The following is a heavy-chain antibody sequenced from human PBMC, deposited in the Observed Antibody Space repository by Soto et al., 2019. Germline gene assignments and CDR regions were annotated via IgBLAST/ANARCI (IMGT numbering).Heavy chain of an antibody. Sequence: SVEVSCKASGGTFSSYAISWVRQAPGQGLEWMGGIIPIFGTANYAQKFQGRVTITADKSTSTAYMELSSLRSEDTAVYYCAKASCGGDCYPDVAPFYYYYGMDVWGQGTTVTVSS. CDR1: GGTFSSYA. V-gene: IGHV1-69*06. J-gene: IGHJ6*02. D-gene: IGHD2-21*02. CDR2: IIPIFGTA. CDR3: AKASCGGDCYPDVAPFYYYYGMDV.